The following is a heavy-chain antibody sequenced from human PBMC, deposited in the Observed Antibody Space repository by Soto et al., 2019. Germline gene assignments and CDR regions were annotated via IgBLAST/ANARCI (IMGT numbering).Heavy chain of an antibody. V-gene: IGHV3-74*03. CDR2: INTDGSVA. J-gene: IGHJ4*02. D-gene: IGHD3-10*01. CDR1: GFTFSSYA. CDR3: AGGSVLLWFGELFY. Sequence: GGSLRLSCAASGFTFSSYAMHWVRQAPGKGLVWVSRINTDGSVAMYVDSVKGRFTISRDNAKNSPYLQMNSLRAEDTAVYYCAGGSVLLWFGELFYWGQGTLVTVSS.